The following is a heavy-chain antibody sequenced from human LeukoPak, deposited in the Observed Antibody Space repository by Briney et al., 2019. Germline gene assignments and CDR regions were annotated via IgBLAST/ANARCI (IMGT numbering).Heavy chain of an antibody. D-gene: IGHD2-2*01. CDR1: GFTFSSYA. J-gene: IGHJ4*02. CDR3: ARGVVPAAMAPMVDY. V-gene: IGHV3-23*01. CDR2: ISGSGGST. Sequence: PGGSLRLSCAASGFTFSSYAMSWVRQAPGKGLEWVSAISGSGGSTYYADSVKGRFTISRDNSKNTLYLQMNSLRAEDTAVYYCARGVVPAAMAPMVDYWGQGTLVTVSS.